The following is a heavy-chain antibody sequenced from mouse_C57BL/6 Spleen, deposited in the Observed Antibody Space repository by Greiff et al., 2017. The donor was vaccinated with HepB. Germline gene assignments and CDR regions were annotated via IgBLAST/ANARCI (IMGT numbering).Heavy chain of an antibody. CDR1: GFTFSDYG. CDR2: ISSGSSTI. Sequence: EVKVEESGGGLVKPGGSLKLSCAASGFTFSDYGMHCVRQAPEKGLEWVAYISSGSSTIYYADTVKGRFTISRDNAKNTLFLQMTSLRSEDTAMYYCARGLSYFDYWGQGTLVTVSA. V-gene: IGHV5-17*01. CDR3: ARGLSYFDY. J-gene: IGHJ3*01. D-gene: IGHD2-4*01.